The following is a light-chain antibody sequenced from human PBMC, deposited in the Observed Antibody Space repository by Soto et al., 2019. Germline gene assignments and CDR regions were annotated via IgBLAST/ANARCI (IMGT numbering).Light chain of an antibody. CDR2: AAS. V-gene: IGKV1-8*01. J-gene: IGKJ1*01. CDR1: QGISSY. Sequence: AIRITQSPSSFSASTGDRVTITCRASQGISSYLAWYQQKPGKAPKLLIYAASTLQSGVPSRFSGSGAGTDFTLTISSLQPEDFATYYCQQSYSTTWTFGQGTQVDI. CDR3: QQSYSTTWT.